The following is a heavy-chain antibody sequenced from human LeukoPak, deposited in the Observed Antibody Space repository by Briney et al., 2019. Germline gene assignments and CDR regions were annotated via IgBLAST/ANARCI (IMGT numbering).Heavy chain of an antibody. CDR2: IWNDGSNK. D-gene: IGHD1-26*01. J-gene: IGHJ4*02. V-gene: IGHV3-33*01. CDR3: ARDRGSYFDGGNDY. Sequence: PGGSLRLSCRASGFTFSSCGKHWVRQAPGKGLEWVADIWNDGSNKYYADSVKGRFTISRDNSKNTLYLQMNSLRAEDTAVYYLARDRGSYFDGGNDYWGQGTLVTVSP. CDR1: GFTFSSCG.